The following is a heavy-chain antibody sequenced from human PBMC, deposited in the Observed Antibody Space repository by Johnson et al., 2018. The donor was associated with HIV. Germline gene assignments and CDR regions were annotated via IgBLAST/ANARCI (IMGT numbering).Heavy chain of an antibody. CDR3: ARSYFDWLLLTAFDI. J-gene: IGHJ3*02. D-gene: IGHD3-9*01. CDR2: ISYDCSNK. CDR1: GFTFSSYT. Sequence: QVQLVESGGGVVQPGRSLRLSCAASGFTFSSYTMHWVRQAPGKGLEWVAVISYDCSNKYYSASLQGRCTISRDNSKNTLYLQMHSLRAEDTAVYYCARSYFDWLLLTAFDIWGQGTMVTVSS. V-gene: IGHV3-30-3*01.